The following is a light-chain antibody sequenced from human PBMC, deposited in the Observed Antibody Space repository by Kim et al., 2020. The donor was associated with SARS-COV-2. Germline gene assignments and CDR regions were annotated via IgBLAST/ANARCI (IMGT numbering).Light chain of an antibody. CDR1: VNDVFYNY. CDR2: DVD. Sequence: QSALTQPTSVSGSPGQSITISCTGTVNDVFYNYVSWYQQYPGKAPKIMMYDVDKRPSGVSNRFSGSKSGHTASLTISGLQAEDEADYYCSSYSSSSTLVIFGGGTQLTVL. V-gene: IGLV2-14*03. J-gene: IGLJ2*01. CDR3: SSYSSSSTLVI.